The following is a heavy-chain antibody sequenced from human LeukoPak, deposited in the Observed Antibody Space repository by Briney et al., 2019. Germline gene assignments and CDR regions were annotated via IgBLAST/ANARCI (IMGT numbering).Heavy chain of an antibody. D-gene: IGHD2-15*01. CDR2: ISSSSSYI. CDR3: ARGADGVSSNSRGWFDP. Sequence: GGSLRLSCAASGFTFSSYSMNWVRQAPGKGLEWVSSISSSSSYIYYADSVKGRFTISRDNARSSLYLQMNTLRAEDTAVYSCARGADGVSSNSRGWFDPWGQGTLVTVSS. CDR1: GFTFSSYS. V-gene: IGHV3-21*01. J-gene: IGHJ5*02.